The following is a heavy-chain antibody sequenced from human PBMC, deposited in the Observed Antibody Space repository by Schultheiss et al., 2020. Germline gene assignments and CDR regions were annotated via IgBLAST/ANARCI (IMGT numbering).Heavy chain of an antibody. CDR1: GFTFSSYG. V-gene: IGHV3-33*08. D-gene: IGHD2-15*01. CDR2: IWYDGSNK. Sequence: GGSLRLSCATSGFTFSSYGMHWVRQAPGKGLEWVAVIWYDGSNKYYADSVKGRFTISRDNSKNTLYLQMNSLRAEDTAVYYCASDIVVVVAAIAFDYWGQGTLVTVSS. J-gene: IGHJ4*02. CDR3: ASDIVVVVAAIAFDY.